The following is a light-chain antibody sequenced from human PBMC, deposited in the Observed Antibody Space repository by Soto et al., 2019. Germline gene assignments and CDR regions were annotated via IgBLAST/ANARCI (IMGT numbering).Light chain of an antibody. Sequence: EIVLTQSPATLSLSPGERATLSCRASQSVSSYLAWYQQKPGQAPSLLIYDASNRATGIPARFSGSGSGTDFTLNISSLEPEDFAVYYCQQRSNWPPITFGQWTRLEIK. CDR1: QSVSSY. CDR2: DAS. V-gene: IGKV3-11*01. CDR3: QQRSNWPPIT. J-gene: IGKJ5*01.